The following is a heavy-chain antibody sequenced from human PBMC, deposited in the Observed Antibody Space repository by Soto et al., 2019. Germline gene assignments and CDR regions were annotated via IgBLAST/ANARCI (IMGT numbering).Heavy chain of an antibody. D-gene: IGHD3-22*01. CDR1: GFSLSTSGMC. J-gene: IGHJ6*02. V-gene: IGHV2-70*11. CDR3: ARGSLWYYYDSSGTNPSYYYYGMDV. CDR2: IDWDDDK. Sequence: SGPTLVNPTQTLTLTCTFSGFSLSTSGMCVSWIRQPPGNALEWRARIDWDDDKYYSTSLKTRLTISKDTSKNQVVLTMTNMDPVDRATYYCARGSLWYYYDSSGTNPSYYYYGMDVWGQGTTVTVSS.